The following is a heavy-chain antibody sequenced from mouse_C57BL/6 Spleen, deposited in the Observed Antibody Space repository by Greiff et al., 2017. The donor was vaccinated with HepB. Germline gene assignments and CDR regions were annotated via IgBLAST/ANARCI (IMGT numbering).Heavy chain of an antibody. D-gene: IGHD1-1*01. Sequence: EVKLQESGGGLVKPGGSLKLSCAASGFTFSDYGMHWVRQAPEKGLEWVAYISSGSSTIYYADTVKGRFTISRDNAKNTLFLQMTSLRSEDTAMYYCARRPYGSSYDFDYWGQGTTLTVSS. J-gene: IGHJ2*01. CDR1: GFTFSDYG. CDR3: ARRPYGSSYDFDY. V-gene: IGHV5-17*01. CDR2: ISSGSSTI.